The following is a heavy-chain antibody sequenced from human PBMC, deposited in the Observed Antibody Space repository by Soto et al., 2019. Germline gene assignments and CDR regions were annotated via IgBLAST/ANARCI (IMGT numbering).Heavy chain of an antibody. J-gene: IGHJ4*02. Sequence: EVHLVESGGGLVQPGGSLRLSCAASGFTFSSYWMTWVRQAPGKGLEWGANIKQDGGAKYYVDSVKGRFNISRDNAKNSLSVKMNSLRAEDTAVCYWGKAIYGGNSDFSYWGQGTVVTVSS. CDR3: GKAIYGGNSDFSY. D-gene: IGHD4-17*01. CDR1: GFTFSSYW. CDR2: IKQDGGAK. V-gene: IGHV3-7*05.